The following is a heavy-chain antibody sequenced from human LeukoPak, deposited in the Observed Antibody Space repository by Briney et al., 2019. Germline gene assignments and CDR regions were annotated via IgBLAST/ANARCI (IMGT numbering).Heavy chain of an antibody. V-gene: IGHV1-18*01. D-gene: IGHD3-3*01. Sequence: ASVQVSFKASGYTFSDFGITWVRQAPGQGPEWMGWIGADNGNTNYAQKLQGRVTMTTGTSTSTAYMDLRSLRSDDTAVYYCARIIRGRYVDYWGQGTLVIVSS. CDR3: ARIIRGRYVDY. CDR1: GYTFSDFG. CDR2: IGADNGNT. J-gene: IGHJ4*02.